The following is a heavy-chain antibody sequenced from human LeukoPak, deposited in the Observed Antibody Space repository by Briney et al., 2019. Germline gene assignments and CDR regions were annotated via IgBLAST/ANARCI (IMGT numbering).Heavy chain of an antibody. CDR1: GYTFTIYY. D-gene: IGHD2-2*02. V-gene: IGHV1-2*02. CDR2: INPNSGGT. J-gene: IGHJ4*02. Sequence: ASVKVSSKASGYTFTIYYMHWVRQAPGQGVEWMGWINPNSGGTSYARRFQGRVTMTRDTSISTAYMELSRLTSDDTAVYYCARNPSYCTSTSCYNDYWGQGTLVTVSS. CDR3: ARNPSYCTSTSCYNDY.